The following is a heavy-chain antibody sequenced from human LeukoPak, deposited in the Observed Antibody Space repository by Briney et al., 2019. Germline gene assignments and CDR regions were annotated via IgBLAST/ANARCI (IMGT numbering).Heavy chain of an antibody. CDR3: ARGGGLYGDFNFDY. V-gene: IGHV4-59*01. Sequence: SETLSLTCTVSGGSISSYYWSWIRQPPGKGLEWIGYIYYSGSTNYNPSLKSRVTVSVDTSKNQFSLKLSSVTAADTAVYYCARGGGLYGDFNFDYWGQGTLVTVSS. CDR2: IYYSGST. D-gene: IGHD4-17*01. J-gene: IGHJ4*02. CDR1: GGSISSYY.